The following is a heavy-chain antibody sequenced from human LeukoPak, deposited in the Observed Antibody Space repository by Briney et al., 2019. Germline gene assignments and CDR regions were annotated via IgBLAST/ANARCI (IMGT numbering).Heavy chain of an antibody. D-gene: IGHD3-22*01. CDR2: ISSSSSYI. J-gene: IGHJ5*02. CDR1: GFTFSSYS. Sequence: GGSLRLSCAASGFTFSSYSMNWVRQAPGKGLEWVSSISSSSSYIYYADSVKGRFTISRDNAKNSLYLQMNSLRAEDTAVYYCARDFYDSSGYYFYNWFDPWGQGTLVTVSS. CDR3: ARDFYDSSGYYFYNWFDP. V-gene: IGHV3-21*01.